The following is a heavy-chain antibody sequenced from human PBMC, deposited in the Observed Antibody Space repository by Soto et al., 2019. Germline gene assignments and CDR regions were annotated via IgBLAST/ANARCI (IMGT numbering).Heavy chain of an antibody. CDR3: ARLVPGAEAWFGP. J-gene: IGHJ5*02. CDR1: GYTFSSYG. CDR2: ISLYSDHT. Sequence: QVQLVQSGGDVKRPGASVKVSCKTSGYTFSSYGISWVRQAPGQRLEWLGWISLYSDHTNFAQKFQGRVTMTTDTSKTTASMELTSLRSDDTGVNYCARLVPGAEAWFGPWGQGTLVTVSS. D-gene: IGHD2-2*01. V-gene: IGHV1-18*01.